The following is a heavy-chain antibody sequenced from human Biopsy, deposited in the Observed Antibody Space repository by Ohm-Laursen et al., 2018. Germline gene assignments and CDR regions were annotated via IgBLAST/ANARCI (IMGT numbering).Heavy chain of an antibody. V-gene: IGHV4-59*08. Sequence: TLSLTCTVSGGSISGSSWSWIRQAPGRGPEWVGYISYSGSTSNNPSLKSRITISVDTSKNQISLKVTSVTAADTAVYYCAKHGSGWTGDDALHIWGQGTMVTVSS. CDR2: ISYSGST. CDR1: GGSISGSS. CDR3: AKHGSGWTGDDALHI. J-gene: IGHJ3*02. D-gene: IGHD6-19*01.